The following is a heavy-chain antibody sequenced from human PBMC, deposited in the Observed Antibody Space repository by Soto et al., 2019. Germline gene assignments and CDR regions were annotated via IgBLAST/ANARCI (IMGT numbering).Heavy chain of an antibody. CDR1: GDSVSSNSAG. J-gene: IGHJ6*03. CDR2: TYYKSKWYY. D-gene: IGHD1-1*01. CDR3: ARGSWDDVSGHYYMDV. V-gene: IGHV6-1*01. Sequence: SQTLSLTCDISGDSVSSNSAGWNWIRQTPSRDLEWLGRTYYKSKWYYTYAASVKSRITVSPDTSKNQFSLQLTSVTPEDMVVYYCARGSWDDVSGHYYMDVWDKGTTVTVSS.